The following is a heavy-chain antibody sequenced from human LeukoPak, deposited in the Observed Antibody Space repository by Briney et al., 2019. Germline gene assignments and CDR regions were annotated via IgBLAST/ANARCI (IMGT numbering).Heavy chain of an antibody. V-gene: IGHV3-23*01. Sequence: GGSLRLSCADSGCTFNIYAMSWVRQTPGKGLEWVSSISGSGGSTYYADSVKGRFTISRDNSKNTLYLQMTSLRAEDTAVFYCATDAGGHAYWGQWALVTVSS. CDR2: ISGSGGST. D-gene: IGHD1-1*01. CDR1: GCTFNIYA. J-gene: IGHJ4*02. CDR3: ATDAGGHAY.